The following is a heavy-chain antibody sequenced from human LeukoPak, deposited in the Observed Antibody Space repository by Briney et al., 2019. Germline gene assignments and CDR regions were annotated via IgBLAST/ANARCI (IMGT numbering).Heavy chain of an antibody. CDR3: ATVRGSIDWYVDY. J-gene: IGHJ4*02. V-gene: IGHV3-33*01. CDR2: IYSDESNK. D-gene: IGHD3-9*01. CDR1: GFTLSTYG. Sequence: GRSLRLACAAYGFTLSTYGMHWVRQAPGKGLEWVAIIYSDESNKYYADSVRGRFTISRDISKNTLFLQMNSLSAEDTAVYYCATVRGSIDWYVDYLGQGSMVTVSS.